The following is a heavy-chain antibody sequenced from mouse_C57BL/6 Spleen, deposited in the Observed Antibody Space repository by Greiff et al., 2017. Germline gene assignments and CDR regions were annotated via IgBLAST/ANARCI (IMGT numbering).Heavy chain of an antibody. CDR1: GYTFTSYW. CDR2: IHPNSGST. V-gene: IGHV1-64*01. CDR3: ARVYYGSSSKEVSDY. J-gene: IGHJ2*01. Sequence: QVQLQQPGAELVKPGASVKLSCKASGYTFTSYWMHWVKQRPGQGLEWIGMIHPNSGSTNYNEKFKSKATLTVDKSSSTAYMQLSSLTSEDSAVYYCARVYYGSSSKEVSDYWGQGTTLTVSS. D-gene: IGHD1-1*01.